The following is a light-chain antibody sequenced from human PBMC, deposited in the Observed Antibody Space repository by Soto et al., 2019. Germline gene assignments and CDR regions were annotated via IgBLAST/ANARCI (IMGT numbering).Light chain of an antibody. Sequence: EIVLTQSPAALSLSPGERATLSCRASQSVSSYLAWYQQKPGQAPRLLIYDASNSATGLPARFSGSGSGTGFTLTLCSLEPEEFAGYCCQLRSNWPPWTFGQGSKVEIK. J-gene: IGKJ1*01. CDR3: QLRSNWPPWT. CDR2: DAS. CDR1: QSVSSY. V-gene: IGKV3-11*01.